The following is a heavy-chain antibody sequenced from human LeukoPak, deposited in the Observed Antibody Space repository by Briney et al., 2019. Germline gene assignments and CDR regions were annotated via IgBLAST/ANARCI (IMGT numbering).Heavy chain of an antibody. D-gene: IGHD5-12*01. V-gene: IGHV6-1*01. CDR1: VDSVSSTRDV. J-gene: IGHJ4*02. Sequence: SQTLSLTCAISVDSVSSTRDVLNWIRQSPSRGLEGLGRTYYRYQSYNDHALYVKTRITINADTSQNQFSLHTNSVPPEHPAVYHCARIGYDRPDVDNWGQGILVTVSS. CDR2: TYYRYQSYN. CDR3: ARIGYDRPDVDN.